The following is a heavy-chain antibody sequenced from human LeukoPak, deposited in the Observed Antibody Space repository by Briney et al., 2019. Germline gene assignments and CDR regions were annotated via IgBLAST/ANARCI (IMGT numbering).Heavy chain of an antibody. V-gene: IGHV4-38-2*02. CDR3: ARDHGSGWPYFDY. J-gene: IGHJ4*02. Sequence: SETLSLTCAVSGYSISSGYYWGWIRQPPGKGLEWIGSIYHSGSTYYNPSLKSRVTISVDTSKNQFSLNLSSVTAADTAVYYCARDHGSGWPYFDYWGQGTLVTVSS. CDR2: IYHSGST. D-gene: IGHD6-19*01. CDR1: GYSISSGYY.